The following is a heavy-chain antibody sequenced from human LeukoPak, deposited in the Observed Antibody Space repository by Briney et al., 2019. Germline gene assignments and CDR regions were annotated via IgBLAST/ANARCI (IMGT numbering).Heavy chain of an antibody. Sequence: GGSLRLSCAASGFTFGSYGMHWVRQAPGKGLEWVAVISYHGRNIYYADSVKGRFTISRDNSKDTLYLQMNSLRAEDTAVYYCAKDADLYFDYWGQGTLVTVSS. CDR1: GFTFGSYG. CDR2: ISYHGRNI. CDR3: AKDADLYFDY. V-gene: IGHV3-30*18. J-gene: IGHJ4*02.